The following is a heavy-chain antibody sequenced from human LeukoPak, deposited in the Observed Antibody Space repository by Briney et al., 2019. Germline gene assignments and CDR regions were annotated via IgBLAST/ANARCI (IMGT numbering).Heavy chain of an antibody. J-gene: IGHJ3*01. CDR2: MFYSGST. CDR3: AVAGVRYYDSSGLHAFDF. V-gene: IGHV4-39*01. D-gene: IGHD3-22*01. CDR1: GGSISSRSHC. Sequence: PSETLSLTCTVSGGSISSRSHCWGWIRQPPGKGLEWIGTMFYSGSTYYNPSLKSRVAISVDTSENQFSLELNSVTAADTAVYYCAVAGVRYYDSSGLHAFDFWGRGTMVTGSS.